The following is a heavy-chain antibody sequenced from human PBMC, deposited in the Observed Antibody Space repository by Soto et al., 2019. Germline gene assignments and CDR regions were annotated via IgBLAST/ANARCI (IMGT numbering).Heavy chain of an antibody. CDR2: IIPIFGTA. CDR1: GGTFSSYA. CDR3: ARGYCSGGSCYQRDWFDP. V-gene: IGHV1-69*12. J-gene: IGHJ5*02. D-gene: IGHD2-15*01. Sequence: QVQLVQSGAEVKKPGSSVKVSCKASGGTFSSYAISWVRQASGQGLEWMGGIIPIFGTANYAQKFQGRVTITADESTSTAYMELSSLRSEDTAVYYCARGYCSGGSCYQRDWFDPWGQGTLVTVSS.